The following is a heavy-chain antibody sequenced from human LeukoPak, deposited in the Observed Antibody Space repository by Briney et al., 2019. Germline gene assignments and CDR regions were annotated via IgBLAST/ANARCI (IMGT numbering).Heavy chain of an antibody. D-gene: IGHD6-19*01. Sequence: GGPLRLFCGACGCTFSSYAMHWVRKARDKGLGWVAVISYDGSNKYYADSVKGRFTISRDNSNNTLYLQMNSLRAEDTAVYYCAREGFSSGWWSSYGMDVWGQGTTVTVSS. CDR2: ISYDGSNK. CDR3: AREGFSSGWWSSYGMDV. J-gene: IGHJ6*02. V-gene: IGHV3-30-3*01. CDR1: GCTFSSYA.